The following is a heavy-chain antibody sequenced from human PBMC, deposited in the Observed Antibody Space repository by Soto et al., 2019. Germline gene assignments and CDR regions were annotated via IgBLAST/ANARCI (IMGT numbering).Heavy chain of an antibody. Sequence: SVKVSCKASGGIFSSYAISWLRQAPGQGLEWMGAVIPVLGQAYYAQALQDRVTITADESTRTAYMELSSLTSEDTAVYFCARVGGVGAPPGADYWGQGTLVTVSS. V-gene: IGHV1-69*13. J-gene: IGHJ4*02. CDR3: ARVGGVGAPPGADY. D-gene: IGHD1-26*01. CDR1: GGIFSSYA. CDR2: VIPVLGQA.